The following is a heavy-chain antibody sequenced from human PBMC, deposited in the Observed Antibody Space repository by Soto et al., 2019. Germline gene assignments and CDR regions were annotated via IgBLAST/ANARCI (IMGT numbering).Heavy chain of an antibody. CDR2: IYYSGST. V-gene: IGHV4-59*01. D-gene: IGHD6-13*01. J-gene: IGHJ4*02. Sequence: SETLSLTCTVSGGSISSYYWSWIRQPPGKGLEWIGYIYYSGSTNYNPSLKSRVTISVDTSKNQFSLKLSSVTAADTAVYYCAWGPGYSSSWYEYWGQGTLVTVSS. CDR3: AWGPGYSSSWYEY. CDR1: GGSISSYY.